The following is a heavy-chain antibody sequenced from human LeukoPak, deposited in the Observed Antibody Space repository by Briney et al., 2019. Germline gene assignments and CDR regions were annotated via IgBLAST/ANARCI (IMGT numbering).Heavy chain of an antibody. Sequence: PGGSLRLSCAASGLTLSSNYMTWVRQAPGKGLEWVSVIYRGGNTYYADSVKGRFTISRDNSKNTVYLQMNSLRAEDTAVYYCATFSYAGNAGGSVGYWGQGTLVTVSS. D-gene: IGHD4-23*01. CDR3: ATFSYAGNAGGSVGY. V-gene: IGHV3-53*01. J-gene: IGHJ4*02. CDR1: GLTLSSNY. CDR2: IYRGGNT.